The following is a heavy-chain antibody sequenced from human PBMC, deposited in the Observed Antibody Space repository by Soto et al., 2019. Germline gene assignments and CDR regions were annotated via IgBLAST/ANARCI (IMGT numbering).Heavy chain of an antibody. CDR3: VKDMGIAVSGTELMFVC. Sequence: PVGSLRLSCTASGFPFNISGMHWVRQAPCKGLERVAVISHYGRSIHYGDSVRGRVTISIDNTKNTVYLQMNSLRGDDTAVYYCVKDMGIAVSGTELMFVCWGEGTLVTVSS. CDR1: GFPFNISG. D-gene: IGHD6-19*01. CDR2: ISHYGRSI. V-gene: IGHV3-30*18. J-gene: IGHJ4*02.